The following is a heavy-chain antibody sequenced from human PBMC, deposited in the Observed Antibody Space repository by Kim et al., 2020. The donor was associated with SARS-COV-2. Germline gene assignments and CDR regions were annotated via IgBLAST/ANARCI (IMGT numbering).Heavy chain of an antibody. J-gene: IGHJ6*02. CDR3: ARRGAELKHHLVVDV. Sequence: SVKVSCKASGCSFRNYAISWVRQAPGQGLEWMGGIIPLIDTRNYTQKFQGRVTITTDESTNTVYMEMRSLRSEDTAVYYCARRGAELKHHLVVDVGGQG. CDR1: GCSFRNYA. V-gene: IGHV1-69*05. CDR2: IIPLIDTR. D-gene: IGHD6-6*01.